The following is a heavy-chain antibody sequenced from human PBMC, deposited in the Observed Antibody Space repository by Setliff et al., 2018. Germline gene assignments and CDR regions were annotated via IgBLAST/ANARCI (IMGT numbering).Heavy chain of an antibody. CDR1: GGTFSSYG. D-gene: IGHD4-17*01. CDR2: ISTYTANT. V-gene: IGHV1-18*01. CDR3: VRDAGWQYDDYAGVYFPH. J-gene: IGHJ1*01. Sequence: GASVKVSCKASGGTFSSYGVSWVRQAPGQGLEWMGWISTYTANTKYAQRFQGRVTMTTDTSTSTAYMELRSLRSDDTAVYYCVRDAGWQYDDYAGVYFPHWGQGTLVTVSS.